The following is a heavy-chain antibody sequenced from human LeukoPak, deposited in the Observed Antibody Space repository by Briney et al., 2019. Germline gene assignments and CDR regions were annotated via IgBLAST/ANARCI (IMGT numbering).Heavy chain of an antibody. D-gene: IGHD2-2*01. Sequence: SETLSLTCTVSGGSVSSSSYYWGWIRQPPGKGLESFGIISYCGSTYYNPSLKSRVTISVDTSKNQFSLKLSSVTAADTAVYYCAGGSCSSSSCYPYYYYGMDVWGQGTTVTVSS. CDR1: GGSVSSSSYY. CDR3: AGGSCSSSSCYPYYYYGMDV. CDR2: ISYCGST. V-gene: IGHV4-39*07. J-gene: IGHJ6*02.